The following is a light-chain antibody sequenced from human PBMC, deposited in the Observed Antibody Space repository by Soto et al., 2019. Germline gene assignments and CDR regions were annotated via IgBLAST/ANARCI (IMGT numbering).Light chain of an antibody. CDR2: ATS. CDR3: QQRSDWPPSLT. V-gene: IGKV3-11*01. J-gene: IGKJ4*01. Sequence: EIVLTQSPATLSLSPGERATLSCRASQSVSSSLAWYQHKPGQAPRLLIYATSHRATDIPTRFSGSRSETDFPLTLSSLEPEDFAVYYCQQRSDWPPSLTFGGGTKVEIK. CDR1: QSVSSS.